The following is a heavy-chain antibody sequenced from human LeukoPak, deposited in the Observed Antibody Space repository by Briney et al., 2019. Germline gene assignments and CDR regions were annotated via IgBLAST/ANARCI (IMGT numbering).Heavy chain of an antibody. V-gene: IGHV1-18*01. CDR1: GYTFTSYG. CDR2: ISAYNGNT. D-gene: IGHD6-19*01. J-gene: IGHJ4*02. CDR3: ARDGVHSSGWAGFDY. Sequence: ASVKLSCKASGYTFTSYGISWVRQAPGQGLEWMGWISAYNGNTNYAQKLRGRVTMTTDTSTSTAYMELRSLRSDDTAVYYCARDGVHSSGWAGFDYWGQGTLVTVSS.